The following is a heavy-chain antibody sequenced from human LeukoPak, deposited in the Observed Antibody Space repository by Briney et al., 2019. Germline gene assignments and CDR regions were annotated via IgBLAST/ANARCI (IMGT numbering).Heavy chain of an antibody. CDR1: GGTFSSHS. Sequence: SVTVSCKASGGTFSSHSFNWVRQAPGQGLEWMGGIIPMSSTTKYAQKFQGRVTITADESTSTVFMELSSLRPEDTAVYHCARPRTYYDSWSGYPPFDYWGQGTLVTVSS. CDR3: ARPRTYYDSWSGYPPFDY. J-gene: IGHJ4*02. D-gene: IGHD3-3*01. CDR2: IIPMSSTT. V-gene: IGHV1-69*01.